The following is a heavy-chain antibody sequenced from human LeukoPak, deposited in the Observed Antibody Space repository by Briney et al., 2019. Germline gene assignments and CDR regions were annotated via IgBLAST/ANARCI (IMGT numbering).Heavy chain of an antibody. CDR3: AKQAGTVYSNFDY. J-gene: IGHJ4*02. V-gene: IGHV3-23*01. CDR2: ISDGGITT. Sequence: PGGSLRLSCAASGFTFSSYAMSWVRQAPGKGLEWVSGISDGGITTYYADSVKGRFTISRANSKNTLYLQMNTLRAEDTAVHYCAKQAGTVYSNFDYWGQGTLVTVSS. CDR1: GFTFSSYA. D-gene: IGHD4-11*01.